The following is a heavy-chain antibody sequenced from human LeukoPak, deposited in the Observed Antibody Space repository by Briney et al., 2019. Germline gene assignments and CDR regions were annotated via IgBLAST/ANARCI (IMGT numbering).Heavy chain of an antibody. Sequence: KPGGSLRLSCEASGFTFTTYSMTWVRQAPGKGLEWVSIISGSSAIFSADALKGRFTISRDNAKNSLYLQMNSLRVEDTAVYYCARGDDSSGWYDHFDYWGQGTLVTVSS. V-gene: IGHV3-21*01. CDR3: ARGDDSSGWYDHFDY. J-gene: IGHJ4*02. CDR2: ISGSSAI. CDR1: GFTFTTYS. D-gene: IGHD6-19*01.